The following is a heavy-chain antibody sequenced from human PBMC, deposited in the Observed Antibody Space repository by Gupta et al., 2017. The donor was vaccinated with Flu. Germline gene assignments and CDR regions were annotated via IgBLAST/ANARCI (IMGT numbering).Heavy chain of an antibody. J-gene: IGHJ4*02. D-gene: IGHD2-2*01. Sequence: GKGLEWVSAISGSGGSTYYADSVKGRFTISRDNSKNTLYLQMNSLRAEDTAVYYCAKGYCSSTSCYPYYFDYWGQGTLVTGSS. V-gene: IGHV3-23*01. CDR3: AKGYCSSTSCYPYYFDY. CDR2: ISGSGGST.